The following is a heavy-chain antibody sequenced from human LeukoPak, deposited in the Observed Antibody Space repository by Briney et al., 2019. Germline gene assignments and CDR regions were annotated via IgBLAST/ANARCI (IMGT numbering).Heavy chain of an antibody. V-gene: IGHV3-23*01. Sequence: GGSLRLSCAASGFTFSSYAMSWVRQAPGKGLEWVSAISGSGGSTYYADSVRGRFTISRDNSKNTLYLQMNSLRAEDTAVYYCAHQYRITMIVVANYFDYWGQGTLVTVSS. CDR2: ISGSGGST. CDR1: GFTFSSYA. J-gene: IGHJ4*02. D-gene: IGHD3-22*01. CDR3: AHQYRITMIVVANYFDY.